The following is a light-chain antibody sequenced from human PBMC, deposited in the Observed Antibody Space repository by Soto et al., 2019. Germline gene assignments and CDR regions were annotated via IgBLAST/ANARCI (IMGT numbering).Light chain of an antibody. V-gene: IGLV2-23*02. CDR3: CSYAGNNTFV. Sequence: QSALTQPASVSGSPGQSITISCTGTSSDVGSYNLVSWYQQHPGKAPKLMIYEVSKRPSGVSNRFSGSKSANTASLTISGLQAEDEADYYCCSYAGNNTFVFGGGTKLTVL. J-gene: IGLJ3*02. CDR2: EVS. CDR1: SSDVGSYNL.